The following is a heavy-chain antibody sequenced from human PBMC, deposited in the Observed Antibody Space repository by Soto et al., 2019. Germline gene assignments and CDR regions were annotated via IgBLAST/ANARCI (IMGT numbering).Heavy chain of an antibody. CDR1: GFSFSISP. CDR2: ISYDGTNK. CDR3: ARDPKTSGGQHWAFNYFDS. J-gene: IGHJ4*02. Sequence: VGSLRLSCAASGFSFSISPMHWVRQAPGKGPEWVALISYDGTNKFYADSVKGRFTISRDNSKSTLYLQVDSLRPEDAAVYYCARDPKTSGGQHWAFNYFDSWGQGTLVTVSS. V-gene: IGHV3-30-3*01. D-gene: IGHD7-27*01.